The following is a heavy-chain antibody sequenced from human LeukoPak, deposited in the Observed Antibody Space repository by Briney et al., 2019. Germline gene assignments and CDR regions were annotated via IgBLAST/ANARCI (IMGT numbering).Heavy chain of an antibody. Sequence: SETLSLTCSVSGGSISSSSYYWGWIRQPPGKGLEWIGSMYSSGTTYYNPSLKSRVTISVDTSKNQFSLKLSSVTAADTAVYYCARGIAASVIYWFDPWGQGTLVTVSS. D-gene: IGHD6-13*01. CDR3: ARGIAASVIYWFDP. CDR1: GGSISSSSYY. V-gene: IGHV4-39*07. CDR2: MYSSGTT. J-gene: IGHJ5*02.